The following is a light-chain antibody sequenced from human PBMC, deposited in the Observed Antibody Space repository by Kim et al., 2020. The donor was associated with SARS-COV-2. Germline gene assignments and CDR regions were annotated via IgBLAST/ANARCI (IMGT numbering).Light chain of an antibody. CDR2: DVS. V-gene: IGLV2-14*03. CDR3: CSYRKNNKGRTCYV. CDR1: NNDVGRYNH. Sequence: QSALTQPASVSGSPGQPITISCTGTNNDVGRYNHVSWYQQHPGRAPKLILYDVSRWPSGISTRFSGSESGNTAYLTISALQAEDEADYYCCSYRKNNKGRTCYVFGTGTKVTVL. J-gene: IGLJ1*01.